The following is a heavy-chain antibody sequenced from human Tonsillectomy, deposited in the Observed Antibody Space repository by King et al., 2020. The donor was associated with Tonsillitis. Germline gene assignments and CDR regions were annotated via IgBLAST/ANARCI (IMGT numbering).Heavy chain of an antibody. D-gene: IGHD6-19*01. V-gene: IGHV3-30*18. CDR3: AKDPSSGWFLDY. J-gene: IGHJ4*02. CDR2: ILYDGNNK. Sequence: VQLVESGGGVVQPGRSLRLSCAASGFTFSSYGMHWVRQAPGKGLEWVALILYDGNNKYYGDSVKGRFTISRDNSKNTLYLQMNSLRAEDTAVYYCAKDPSSGWFLDYWGQGTLVTVSS. CDR1: GFTFSSYG.